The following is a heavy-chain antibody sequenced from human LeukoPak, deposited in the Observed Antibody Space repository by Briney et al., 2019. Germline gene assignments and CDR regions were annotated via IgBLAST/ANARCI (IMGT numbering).Heavy chain of an antibody. CDR2: INPNSGGT. J-gene: IGHJ6*03. D-gene: IGHD3-16*01. Sequence: ASVKVSCKASGYTFTGYYMHWVRQAPGQGLEWMGRINPNSGGTNYAQTFQGRVTMNRDTSISTAYMELSRLRSDDTAVYYCATPYHYGWGSPMDVWGKGTTVTVSS. CDR1: GYTFTGYY. V-gene: IGHV1-2*06. CDR3: ATPYHYGWGSPMDV.